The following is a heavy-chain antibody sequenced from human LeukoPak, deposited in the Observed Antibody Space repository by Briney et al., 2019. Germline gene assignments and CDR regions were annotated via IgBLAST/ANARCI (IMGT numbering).Heavy chain of an antibody. CDR3: AKDRPNYYGSNGHYYKLNGDC. Sequence: PGGSLRLSCAASGFTFSSYAMSWVRQAPGQGLGWVSSITSSGAATYYADSVKGRSTISRDNSDNTLYLQMNSLRAEDTAVYYCAKDRPNYYGSNGHYYKLNGDCWGQGTPVTVSS. D-gene: IGHD3-22*01. J-gene: IGHJ4*02. CDR1: GFTFSSYA. V-gene: IGHV3-23*01. CDR2: ITSSGAAT.